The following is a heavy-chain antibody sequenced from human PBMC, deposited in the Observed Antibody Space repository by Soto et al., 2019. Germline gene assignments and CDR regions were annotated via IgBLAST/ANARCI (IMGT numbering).Heavy chain of an antibody. CDR2: IKSKTDGGTT. Sequence: PGGSLRLSCAASGFTFSSYSMNWVRQAPGKGLEWVGRIKSKTDGGTTDYAAPVKGRFTISRDDSKNTLYLQMNSLKTEDTAVYYCTTDETPSRYYDSSGYLSWFDPWGQGTLVTVSS. CDR3: TTDETPSRYYDSSGYLSWFDP. J-gene: IGHJ5*02. D-gene: IGHD3-22*01. V-gene: IGHV3-15*07. CDR1: GFTFSSYS.